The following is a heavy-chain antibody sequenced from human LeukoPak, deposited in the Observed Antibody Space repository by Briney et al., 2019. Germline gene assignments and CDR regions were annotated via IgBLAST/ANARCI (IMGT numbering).Heavy chain of an antibody. CDR2: IYSGDST. Sequence: GGSLRLSCAASGFTVNSNYMSWVRQAPGKGLEWVSLIYSGDSTYYADSVKGRFTISRDNSKNTLYLQMNSLRAEDTAVYYCARHTSSWYYFDYWGQGTLVTVSS. J-gene: IGHJ4*02. D-gene: IGHD6-13*01. CDR1: GFTVNSNY. V-gene: IGHV3-66*04. CDR3: ARHTSSWYYFDY.